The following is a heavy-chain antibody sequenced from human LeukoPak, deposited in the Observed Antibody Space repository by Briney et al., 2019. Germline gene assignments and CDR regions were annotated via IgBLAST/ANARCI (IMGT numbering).Heavy chain of an antibody. V-gene: IGHV5-51*01. D-gene: IGHD2-21*01. Sequence: GESLKISCKASGYSFTTYWIGWVRQMPGKGLEWMGIIYPADSTAHYSPSFQGQVTISVDKSINTAYLQWSRLKASDTAMYYCARSYSRYYGMDVWGQGTTVTVSS. CDR3: ARSYSRYYGMDV. CDR2: IYPADSTA. J-gene: IGHJ6*02. CDR1: GYSFTTYW.